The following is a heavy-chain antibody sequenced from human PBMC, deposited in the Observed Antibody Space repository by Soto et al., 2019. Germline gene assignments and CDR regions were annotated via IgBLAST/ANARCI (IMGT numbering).Heavy chain of an antibody. Sequence: SETLSLTCDVYGGTFSGYSRSGVRQPPGKGLEWIGEMNHRGSSNYNPSLKSRITMSLETSKNQSSLRLTSVTAADTAVYCCARVLFD. V-gene: IGHV4-34*01. J-gene: IGHJ3*01. CDR1: GGTFSGYS. CDR2: MNHRGSS. CDR3: ARVLFD.